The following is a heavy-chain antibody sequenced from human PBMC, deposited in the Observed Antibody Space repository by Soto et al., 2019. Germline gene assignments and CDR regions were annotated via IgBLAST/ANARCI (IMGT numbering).Heavy chain of an antibody. CDR3: AHRQERIQLSNWFDP. J-gene: IGHJ5*02. V-gene: IGHV2-5*02. CDR1: GFSLSTSGVG. CDR2: IYWDDDK. Sequence: QITLKESGPTLVKPTQTLTLTCTFSGFSLSTSGVGVGWIRQPPGKALEWLALIYWDDDKRYSPSLKSRLTITKDTSKNQVVRTMTNMDPVDTATYYCAHRQERIQLSNWFDPWGQGTLVTVSS. D-gene: IGHD5-18*01.